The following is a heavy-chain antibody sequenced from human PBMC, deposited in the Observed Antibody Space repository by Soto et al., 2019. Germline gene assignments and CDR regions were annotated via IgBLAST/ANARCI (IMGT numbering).Heavy chain of an antibody. CDR1: GFTFSSYW. D-gene: IGHD3-16*02. J-gene: IGHJ4*02. V-gene: IGHV3-7*01. CDR3: ARVYYDYIWGSYPLNY. CDR2: IKQDESEK. Sequence: EVQLVESGGGLVQPGGSLRRSCAASGFTFSSYWMTWVRQAPGKGLEWVANIKQDESEKYYLDSVKGRFTISRDNAKNSLYLQMNSLRAEDTAVYYCARVYYDYIWGSYPLNYWGQGTLVTVSS.